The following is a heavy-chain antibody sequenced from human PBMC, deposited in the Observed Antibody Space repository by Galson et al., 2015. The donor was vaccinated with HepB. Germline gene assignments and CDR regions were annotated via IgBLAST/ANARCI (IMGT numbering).Heavy chain of an antibody. D-gene: IGHD3-16*01. CDR2: LSPGGTT. J-gene: IGHJ6*02. CDR1: GFSFMSHC. V-gene: IGHV3-48*01. CDR3: AGNPASYDYYNMDV. Sequence: SLRLSCAASGFSFMSHCMNWVRHSPGKGLEWLAYLSPGGTTDYADSVKGRFTISRDNSQKSLYLQMSSLRVEDTAVYYCAGNPASYDYYNMDVWGQGTTGTVS.